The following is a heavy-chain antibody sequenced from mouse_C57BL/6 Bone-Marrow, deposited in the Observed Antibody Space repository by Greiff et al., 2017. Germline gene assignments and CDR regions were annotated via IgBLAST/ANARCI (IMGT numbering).Heavy chain of an antibody. Sequence: EVKLQQSGPELVKPGASVKLSCKASGYSFTDYEMHWVQQSPGKGLEWIGVINPYYGTTSYNQKFKGKATLTVDQSSSTAYLQLNSLTSEDSAVYYCAKEATVVARNYAMDYWGQGTSVTVSS. J-gene: IGHJ4*01. CDR2: INPYYGTT. D-gene: IGHD1-1*01. CDR1: GYSFTDYE. V-gene: IGHV1-39*01. CDR3: AKEATVVARNYAMDY.